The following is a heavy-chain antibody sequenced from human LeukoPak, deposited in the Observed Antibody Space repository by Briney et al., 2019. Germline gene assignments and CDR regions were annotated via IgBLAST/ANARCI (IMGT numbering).Heavy chain of an antibody. J-gene: IGHJ4*02. D-gene: IGHD7-27*01. Sequence: SETLSLTCTVSGGSMTSYYWSWIRQPPGKGLEYIGYIYFSGSTNYTPSLKSRVAISVDTSKNQFSLKLSSVVAADTAVYYCARLYRELGYFDSWGQGTLVTVSS. CDR3: ARLYRELGYFDS. CDR1: GGSMTSYY. V-gene: IGHV4-59*01. CDR2: IYFSGST.